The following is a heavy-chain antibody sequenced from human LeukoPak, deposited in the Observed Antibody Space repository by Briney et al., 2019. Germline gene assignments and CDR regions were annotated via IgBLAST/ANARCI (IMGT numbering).Heavy chain of an antibody. CDR1: GGSISSYY. D-gene: IGHD2-15*01. CDR3: ARDRGYCSGGSCQGPRYNWFDP. Sequence: SETLSLTCTVSGGSISSYYWSWIRQPAGKGLEWIGYIYYSGSTNYNPSLESRVTISVDTSKNQFSLKLSSVTAADTAVYYCARDRGYCSGGSCQGPRYNWFDPWGQGTLVTVSS. CDR2: IYYSGST. V-gene: IGHV4-59*01. J-gene: IGHJ5*02.